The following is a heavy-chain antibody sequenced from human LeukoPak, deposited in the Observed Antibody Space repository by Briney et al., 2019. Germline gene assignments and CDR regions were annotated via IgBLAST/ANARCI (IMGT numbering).Heavy chain of an antibody. CDR1: GFTVSSNY. J-gene: IGHJ4*02. CDR2: IYSGGRT. Sequence: GGSLRLSCAASGFTVSSNYMSWVRQAPGKGLEWVSVIYSGGRTHYADSVKGRLTISRDNSKNTLYLRMNSLRAEDTAVYHCARGEGLFDYWGQGTLVTVSS. CDR3: ARGEGLFDY. V-gene: IGHV3-53*01.